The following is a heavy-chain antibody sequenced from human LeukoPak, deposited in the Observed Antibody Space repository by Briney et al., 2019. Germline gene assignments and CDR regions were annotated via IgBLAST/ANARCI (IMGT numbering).Heavy chain of an antibody. CDR3: ARVDTAMVTDY. J-gene: IGHJ4*02. V-gene: IGHV1-2*02. CDR2: INPNSGGT. CDR1: GYTLSDNY. Sequence: ASVKVSCKASGYTLSDNYLHWVRQAPGQRFEWMAWINPNSGGTNYAQKFQGRVTMTRDTSTSTAYMELSRLRSDDTAVYYCARVDTAMVTDYWGQGTLVTVSS. D-gene: IGHD5-18*01.